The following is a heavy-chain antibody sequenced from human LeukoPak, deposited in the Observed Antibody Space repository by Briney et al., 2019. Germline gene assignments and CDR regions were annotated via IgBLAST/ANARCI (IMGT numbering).Heavy chain of an antibody. CDR2: ISGRGVST. CDR1: GFTVSSYA. CDR3: AKQGSSGWYGDY. D-gene: IGHD6-19*01. V-gene: IGHV3-23*01. J-gene: IGHJ4*02. Sequence: GGSLRLSCAASGFTVSSYAMSWVRQAPGKGLEWVSAISGRGVSTYYADSVKGRFTISRDNSKNTLYLQINSLRVEDTAVYYCAKQGSSGWYGDYWGQGTLVTVSS.